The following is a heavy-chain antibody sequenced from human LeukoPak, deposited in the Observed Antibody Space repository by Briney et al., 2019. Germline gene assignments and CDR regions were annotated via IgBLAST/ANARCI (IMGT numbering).Heavy chain of an antibody. Sequence: GGSLRLSCTASGFTFSSYWMHWVRQAPGKGLVWVSRINSDGSSTSYADSVKGRFTISRDNAKNTLYLQMNSLRAEDTAVYYCARDPNCGRYFDYWGQGTLVTVSS. CDR1: GFTFSSYW. CDR2: INSDGSST. J-gene: IGHJ4*02. D-gene: IGHD7-27*01. CDR3: ARDPNCGRYFDY. V-gene: IGHV3-74*01.